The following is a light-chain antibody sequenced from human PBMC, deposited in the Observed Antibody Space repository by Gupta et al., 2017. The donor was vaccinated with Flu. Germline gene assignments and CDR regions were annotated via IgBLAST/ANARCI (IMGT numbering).Light chain of an antibody. Sequence: QSALTQPASVSGSLGQSLTISCTGATSDIGGYNYVSWYQQHPGRAPKLMISEVSNRPSGVSTRFPGSKSGNTASLTISGLQAEDEADYYCNSYSASSTPYIFGTGTKVTVL. J-gene: IGLJ1*01. CDR3: NSYSASSTPYI. V-gene: IGLV2-14*01. CDR2: EVS. CDR1: TSDIGGYNY.